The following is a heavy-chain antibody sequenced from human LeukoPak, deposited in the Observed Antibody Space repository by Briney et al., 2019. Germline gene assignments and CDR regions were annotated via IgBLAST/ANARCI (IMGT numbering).Heavy chain of an antibody. Sequence: GRSLRLSCAASGFTFDDYAMHWVRQGPGKGLEWVSGISWNSGRIGYADSVKGRFIISRDNAKNSLYLQMNSLRSEDTAFYYCAKATYSTSPGYCFDYWGQGTLVTVSS. CDR3: AKATYSTSPGYCFDY. CDR2: ISWNSGRI. J-gene: IGHJ4*02. CDR1: GFTFDDYA. V-gene: IGHV3-9*01. D-gene: IGHD6-6*01.